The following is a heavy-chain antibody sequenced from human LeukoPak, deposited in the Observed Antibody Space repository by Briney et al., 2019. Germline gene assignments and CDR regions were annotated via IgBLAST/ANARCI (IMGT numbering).Heavy chain of an antibody. CDR1: GFTFSSYA. CDR3: AKSEVAGNYFDY. CDR2: ISGSGGST. V-gene: IGHV3-23*01. Sequence: GGSLRLSCAASGFTFSSYALSWVRQAPGKGLEWVSAISGSGGSTYYADSVKGRFTISRDNSKNTLYLQMNSLRAEDTAVYYCAKSEVAGNYFDYWGQGTLVTVSS. J-gene: IGHJ4*02. D-gene: IGHD2-15*01.